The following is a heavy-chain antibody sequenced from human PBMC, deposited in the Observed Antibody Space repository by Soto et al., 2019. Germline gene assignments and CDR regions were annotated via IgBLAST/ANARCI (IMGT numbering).Heavy chain of an antibody. Sequence: QVQLRESGPGLVRPSETLSLTCTVSGGSITGYYWSWIRQPPGKGLEWIGDIYDSGTTTYNAALKSRVTNSAHTSKNHFSLNLRSVTAADTAVYYCARRNYGEEGYFFDFWGQGLLVTVSS. CDR1: GGSITGYY. CDR2: IYDSGTT. J-gene: IGHJ4*02. V-gene: IGHV4-59*08. D-gene: IGHD4-17*01. CDR3: ARRNYGEEGYFFDF.